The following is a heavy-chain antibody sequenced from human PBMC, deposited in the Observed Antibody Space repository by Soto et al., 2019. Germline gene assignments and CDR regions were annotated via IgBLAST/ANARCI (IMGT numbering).Heavy chain of an antibody. V-gene: IGHV1-58*02. D-gene: IGHD6-13*01. CDR2: IVVGSGNT. Sequence: ASVKVSCTASGFTFTSSAMQWVRQARGQRLEWIGWIVVGSGNTNYAQKFQERVTITRDMSTSTAYMELSSLRSEDTAVYYCAAEWMDSSSWYSPYYYYGMDVWGQGTTVTVS. CDR3: AAEWMDSSSWYSPYYYYGMDV. CDR1: GFTFTSSA. J-gene: IGHJ6*02.